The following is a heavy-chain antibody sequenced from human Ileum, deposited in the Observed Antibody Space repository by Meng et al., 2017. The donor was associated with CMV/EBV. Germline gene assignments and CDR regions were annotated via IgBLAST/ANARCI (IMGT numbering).Heavy chain of an antibody. CDR3: ARELHATHYFDY. CDR1: RSTFINYY. CDR2: IDPRVGNT. V-gene: IGHV1-46*01. J-gene: IGHJ4*02. Sequence: FKAYRSTFINYYIHWVRQAPGQALESVGIIDPRVGNTVYAPNFRDRVTMTRDTSTNTVYMEMISLRSEDTAVYYCARELHATHYFDYWGPGALVTVSS. D-gene: IGHD2-2*01.